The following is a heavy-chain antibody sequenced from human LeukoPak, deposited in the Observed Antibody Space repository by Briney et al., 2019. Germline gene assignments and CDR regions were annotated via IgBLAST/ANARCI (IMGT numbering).Heavy chain of an antibody. V-gene: IGHV1-8*01. CDR2: MNPDSGNT. CDR1: GYTFISHD. Sequence: ASVKVSCKASGYTFISHDINWVRQATGQGLEWMGWMNPDSGNTDYAQSFQGRVTITADKSTSTAYMELSSLRSEDTAVYYCARSNWDIVGAASFDPWGQGTLVTVSS. D-gene: IGHD1-26*01. J-gene: IGHJ5*02. CDR3: ARSNWDIVGAASFDP.